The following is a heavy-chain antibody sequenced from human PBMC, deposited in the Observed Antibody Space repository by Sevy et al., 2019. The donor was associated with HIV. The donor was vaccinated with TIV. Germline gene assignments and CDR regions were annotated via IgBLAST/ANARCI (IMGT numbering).Heavy chain of an antibody. V-gene: IGHV3-48*01. CDR3: ARGLNKIDY. J-gene: IGHJ4*02. CDR1: GFTFSSYS. Sequence: LSLTCAASGFTFSSYSMNWVRQAPGKGLEWVSYISSSSSTIYYADSVKGRFTISRDNAKNSLYLQMNSLRAEDTAVYYCARGLNKIDYWGQGTLVTVSS. CDR2: ISSSSSTI. D-gene: IGHD2-21*01.